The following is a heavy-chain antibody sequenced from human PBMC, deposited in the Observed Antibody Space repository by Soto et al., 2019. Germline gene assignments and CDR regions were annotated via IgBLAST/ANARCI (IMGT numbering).Heavy chain of an antibody. V-gene: IGHV6-1*01. J-gene: IGHJ6*03. Sequence: SQSLSLTCVISGDSVSSNSAAWNWIRQSPSRGLEWLGRTYYRTRWYYDYAVSVRSRITVNPDTSKNQFSLQLTSVTPEDTAVYYCAGTTSHYWYYMDVWCKGTTVTVSS. CDR3: AGTTSHYWYYMDV. CDR1: GDSVSSNSAA. D-gene: IGHD1-7*01. CDR2: TYYRTRWYY.